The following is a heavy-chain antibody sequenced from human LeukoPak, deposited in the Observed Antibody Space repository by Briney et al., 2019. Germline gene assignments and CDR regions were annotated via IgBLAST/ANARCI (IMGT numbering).Heavy chain of an antibody. CDR3: ARGIQDIVVVPAAITFGDDAFDI. CDR2: INPSGGST. CDR1: GYTLTELS. J-gene: IGHJ3*02. Sequence: ASVKVSCKVSGYTLTELSMHWVRQAPGQGLEWMGIINPSGGSTSYAQKFQGRVTMTRDTSTSTVYMELSSLRSEDTAVYYCARGIQDIVVVPAAITFGDDAFDIWGQGTMVTVSS. V-gene: IGHV1-46*01. D-gene: IGHD2-2*01.